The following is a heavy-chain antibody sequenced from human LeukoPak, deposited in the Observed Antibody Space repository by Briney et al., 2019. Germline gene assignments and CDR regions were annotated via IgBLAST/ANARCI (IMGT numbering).Heavy chain of an antibody. CDR2: ISPSGGST. D-gene: IGHD3-3*01. Sequence: RASVKVSCKAFGYTFTSNYMHWVRQAPGQGPEWMGVISPSGGSTTYAQKFQGRVTITADKSTSTAYMELSSLRSEDTAVYYCASSGDDFWSGRKPYYFDYWGQGTLVTVSS. V-gene: IGHV1-46*01. CDR3: ASSGDDFWSGRKPYYFDY. J-gene: IGHJ4*02. CDR1: GYTFTSNY.